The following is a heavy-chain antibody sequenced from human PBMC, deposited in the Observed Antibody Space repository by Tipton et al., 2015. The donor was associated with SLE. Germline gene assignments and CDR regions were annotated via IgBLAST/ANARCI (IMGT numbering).Heavy chain of an antibody. Sequence: TLSLTCTVSGGSISSSSYYWGWIRQPPGKGLEWIGSIYYSGSTYYNPSLKSRVTISVDTSKNQFSLKLSSVTAADTAVYYCARQEARHYYYYYMDVWGKGTTATVSS. V-gene: IGHV4-39*01. J-gene: IGHJ6*03. CDR3: ARQEARHYYYYYMDV. CDR2: IYYSGST. D-gene: IGHD6-6*01. CDR1: GGSISSSSYY.